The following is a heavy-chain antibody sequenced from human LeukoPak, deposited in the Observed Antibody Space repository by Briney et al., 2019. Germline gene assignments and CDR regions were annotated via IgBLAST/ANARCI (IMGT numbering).Heavy chain of an antibody. CDR3: ARVGPYSSSWYY. D-gene: IGHD6-13*01. Sequence: PSETLSLTCTVSGGSISSSSYYWGWIRQPPGKGLEWIGSIYYSGSTYYNPSLKSRVTISVDTSKNQFSLKLSSVTAADTAVYYCARVGPYSSSWYYWGQGTLVTVSS. CDR2: IYYSGST. CDR1: GGSISSSSYY. J-gene: IGHJ4*02. V-gene: IGHV4-39*07.